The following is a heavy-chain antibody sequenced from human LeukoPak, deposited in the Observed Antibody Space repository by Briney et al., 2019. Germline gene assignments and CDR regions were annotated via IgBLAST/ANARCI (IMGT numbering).Heavy chain of an antibody. CDR2: ISAYNGNT. CDR1: GYTFTSYG. D-gene: IGHD3-9*01. J-gene: IGHJ4*02. CDR3: ARGVGDDILTGYYPFDY. Sequence: ASVKVSCKASGYTFTSYGISWVRQAPGQGLEWMGWISAYNGNTNYAQKLQGRVTMTTDTSTSTAYMELRGLRSDDTAVYYCARGVGDDILTGYYPFDYWGQGTLVTVSS. V-gene: IGHV1-18*01.